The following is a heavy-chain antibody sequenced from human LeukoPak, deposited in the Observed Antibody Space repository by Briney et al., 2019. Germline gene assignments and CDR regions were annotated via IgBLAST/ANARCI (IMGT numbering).Heavy chain of an antibody. CDR1: GGSISSYY. D-gene: IGHD3-22*01. CDR3: ASLYDSSGYYPFVFDY. V-gene: IGHV4-59*01. J-gene: IGHJ4*02. Sequence: SETLSLTCTVSGGSISSYYWSWIRQPPGKGLEWIGYIYYSGSTNYNSSLKSRVTISVDTSKNQFSLKLSSVTAADTAVYYCASLYDSSGYYPFVFDYWGQGTLVTVSS. CDR2: IYYSGST.